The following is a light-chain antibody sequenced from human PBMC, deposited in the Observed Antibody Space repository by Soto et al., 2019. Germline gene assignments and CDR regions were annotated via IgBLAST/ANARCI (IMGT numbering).Light chain of an antibody. V-gene: IGKV3-20*01. J-gene: IGKJ5*01. CDR2: GAS. Sequence: VWTRAPGTLSLSRVASGTLSCRASQSVSSRLAWYQHKPGQAPRLLISGASSRATGIPDRFSCSGSGTDFTFTISRLEPEDFALYYCQDYGASPITFGQGTRLEIK. CDR3: QDYGASPIT. CDR1: QSVSSR.